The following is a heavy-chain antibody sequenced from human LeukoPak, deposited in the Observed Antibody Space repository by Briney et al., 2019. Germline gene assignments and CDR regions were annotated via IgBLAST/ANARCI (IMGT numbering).Heavy chain of an antibody. CDR2: ISGSGTST. Sequence: RGSPRVSCAASGFSFNSYGMSWVRQAPGKGLEWFSFISGSGTSTYYVDSVKGRFIISRDNSKNTVSLQMSSLRAEDTAVYYCAKDKGAARPYYFDYWGQGTLASVSS. CDR1: GFSFNSYG. D-gene: IGHD6-6*01. CDR3: AKDKGAARPYYFDY. J-gene: IGHJ4*02. V-gene: IGHV3-23*01.